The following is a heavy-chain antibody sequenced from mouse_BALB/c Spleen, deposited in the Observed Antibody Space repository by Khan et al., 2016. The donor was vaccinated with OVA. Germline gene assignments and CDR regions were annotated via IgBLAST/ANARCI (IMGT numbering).Heavy chain of an antibody. V-gene: IGHV1S137*01. CDR3: TRGGGGNRFAY. CDR1: GYTFTDFT. J-gene: IGHJ3*01. Sequence: QVQLKQSGAELVRPGVSVKISCKGSGYTFTDFTMHWVKQSHAKSLEWIGVISTYYGDVTYNQKFEGKATMTVDKSSSTAYMELARLTSEDSAIYYFTRGGGGNRFAYWGQGTLVTVSA. CDR2: ISTYYGDV.